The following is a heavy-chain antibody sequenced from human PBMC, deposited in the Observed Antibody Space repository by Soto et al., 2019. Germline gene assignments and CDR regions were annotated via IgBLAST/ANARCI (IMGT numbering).Heavy chain of an antibody. Sequence: KTGGSLRLSCEASGFIFSNYNMDWVRQAPGKGLQWVATLSGSSSYIYYADSVRGRFTIFRDNPKNSLYLQMNSLRTEDTAVYYCVRVPVDQGTSLYRFGWFDLWGQGTLVTVSS. CDR2: LSGSSSYI. V-gene: IGHV3-21*01. D-gene: IGHD3-10*01. CDR3: VRVPVDQGTSLYRFGWFDL. CDR1: GFIFSNYN. J-gene: IGHJ5*02.